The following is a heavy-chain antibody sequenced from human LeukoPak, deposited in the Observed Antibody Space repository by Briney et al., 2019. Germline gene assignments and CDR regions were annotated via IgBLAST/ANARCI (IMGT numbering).Heavy chain of an antibody. CDR2: IYPGDSDT. CDR1: GYSFTNYW. CDR3: ASGGGSGSYPFGVLVY. Sequence: GESLKISCKGGGYSFTNYWIVWVRQMPGKGLEWMGVIYPGDSDTRYSPSFQGQATISADKSISTAYLQWSSLKASDTAMYYCASGGGSGSYPFGVLVYWGQGTLVTVSS. J-gene: IGHJ4*02. V-gene: IGHV5-51*01. D-gene: IGHD1-26*01.